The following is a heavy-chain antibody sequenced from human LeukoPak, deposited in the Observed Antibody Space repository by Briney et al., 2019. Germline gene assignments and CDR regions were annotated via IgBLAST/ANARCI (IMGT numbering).Heavy chain of an antibody. Sequence: GGSLRLSCAASGFTFDDCAMHWVRQAPGKGLEWVSGISWNSGSIGYADSVKGRFTISRDNAKNSLYLQMNSLRAEDTALYYWATRDFYDRRGGGGGGAFDIWGQGTMVTVSS. CDR1: GFTFDDCA. V-gene: IGHV3-9*01. J-gene: IGHJ3*02. CDR3: ATRDFYDRRGGGGGGAFDI. CDR2: ISWNSGSI. D-gene: IGHD3-22*01.